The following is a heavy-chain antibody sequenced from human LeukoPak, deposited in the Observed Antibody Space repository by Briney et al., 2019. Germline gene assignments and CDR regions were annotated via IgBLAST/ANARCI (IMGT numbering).Heavy chain of an antibody. Sequence: ASAKVSCKVSGYTLTELSMHWVRQAPGKGLERMGGFDPEDGETIYAQKFQGRVTMTRDTSTSTVYMELSSLRSEDTAVYYCARQSFYCSGGSCYRYHYYYMDVWGKGTTVTVSS. J-gene: IGHJ6*03. CDR2: FDPEDGET. V-gene: IGHV1-24*01. CDR3: ARQSFYCSGGSCYRYHYYYMDV. D-gene: IGHD2-15*01. CDR1: GYTLTELS.